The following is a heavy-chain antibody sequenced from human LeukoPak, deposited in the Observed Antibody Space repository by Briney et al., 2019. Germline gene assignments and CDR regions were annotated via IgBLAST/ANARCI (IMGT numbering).Heavy chain of an antibody. V-gene: IGHV3-23*01. Sequence: PAGSLPLSCAASGFTFSTYAMSWVRQAPGKGLEWVSAISGTGGNIYDADSARGRFTISRDNSKNMLYLQMNSLRAEDTAVYFCAKEVPSIGVAETWGQGTLGTVSS. D-gene: IGHD6-19*01. CDR3: AKEVPSIGVAET. J-gene: IGHJ5*02. CDR2: ISGTGGNI. CDR1: GFTFSTYA.